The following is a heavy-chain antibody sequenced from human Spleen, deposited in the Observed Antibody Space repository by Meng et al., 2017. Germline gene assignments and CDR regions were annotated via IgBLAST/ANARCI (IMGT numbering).Heavy chain of an antibody. CDR2: INHSWST. CDR1: GGSFMDYY. D-gene: IGHD4-11*01. V-gene: IGHV4-34*01. Sequence: VGVVRGGAGVVRRPWTRFLHCVVSGGSFMDYYWSWIRQPPGKGLEWIGEINHSWSTNYNPSLESRATISVDTSQNNLSRKLSSVTAADSAVYYCARGSTTMAHDFDYWGQGTLVTVSS. J-gene: IGHJ4*02. CDR3: ARGSTTMAHDFDY.